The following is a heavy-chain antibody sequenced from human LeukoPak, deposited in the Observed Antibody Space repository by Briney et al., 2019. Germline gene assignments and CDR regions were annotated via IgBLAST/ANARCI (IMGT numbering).Heavy chain of an antibody. CDR2: IKSDGGDT. D-gene: IGHD1-26*01. CDR1: GSTFSRYW. CDR3: ATGSGNYYSY. V-gene: IGHV3-74*01. J-gene: IGHJ4*02. Sequence: GGSLRLSCAASGSTFSRYWMHWVRQAPGKGLVWVSRIKSDGGDTIYADSVKGRFTISRDNAKNTLYLQMDSLRAEDTAVYYCATGSGNYYSYWGQGNLVTVAS.